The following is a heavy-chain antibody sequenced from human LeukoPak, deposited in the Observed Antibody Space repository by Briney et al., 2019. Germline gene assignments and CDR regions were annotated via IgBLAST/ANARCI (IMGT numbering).Heavy chain of an antibody. Sequence: SETLFLTCTVSGGSISSYYWSWIRQPPGKGLEWIGYIYYSGSTNYNPSLKSRVTISVDTSKNQFSLKLSSVTAADTAVYYCARGGGDSSGWSLFDYWGQGTLVTVSS. CDR1: GGSISSYY. D-gene: IGHD6-19*01. CDR2: IYYSGST. V-gene: IGHV4-59*01. J-gene: IGHJ4*02. CDR3: ARGGGDSSGWSLFDY.